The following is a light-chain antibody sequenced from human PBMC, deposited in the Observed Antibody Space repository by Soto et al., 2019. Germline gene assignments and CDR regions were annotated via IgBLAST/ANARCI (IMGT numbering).Light chain of an antibody. CDR3: CSYAGSSLYV. CDR2: EGS. J-gene: IGLJ1*01. Sequence: QSALTQSASVSGSPGQSITISCTGTSSDVGNYNLVSWYQQHPGKAPKLMIYEGSKRPSGVSNRFSGSKSGNTASLTISGLQAEDEADYYCCSYAGSSLYVFGTGTKLTVL. CDR1: SSDVGNYNL. V-gene: IGLV2-23*01.